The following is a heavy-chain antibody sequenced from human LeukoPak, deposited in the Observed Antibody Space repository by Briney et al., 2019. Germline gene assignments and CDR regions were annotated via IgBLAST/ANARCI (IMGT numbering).Heavy chain of an antibody. CDR2: ITSSGGST. V-gene: IGHV3-23*01. D-gene: IGHD1-14*01. CDR1: GFTFSTYA. CDR3: ATDVTGGAISF. J-gene: IGHJ4*02. Sequence: GGSLRLSCAASGFTFSTYAMSWVRQAPGKGLEWVSIITSSGGSTNYADSVKGRFTISRDNSKNTLYLRMNSLKPDDTAVYYCATDVTGGAISFWGQGALVTVSS.